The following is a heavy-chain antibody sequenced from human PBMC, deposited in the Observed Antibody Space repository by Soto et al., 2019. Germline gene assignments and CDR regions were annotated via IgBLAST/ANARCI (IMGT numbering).Heavy chain of an antibody. CDR1: GFTFSSYG. CDR2: IWYDGSNK. D-gene: IGHD4-17*01. V-gene: IGHV3-33*01. Sequence: QVQLVESGGGVVQPGRSLRLSCAASGFTFSSYGMHWVRQAPGKGLEWVAVIWYDGSNKYYADSVKGRFTISRDNSKNTLYLQMNSLRAEDTAGYYCARSEVTTRYNYFDYWGQGTLVTVSS. J-gene: IGHJ4*02. CDR3: ARSEVTTRYNYFDY.